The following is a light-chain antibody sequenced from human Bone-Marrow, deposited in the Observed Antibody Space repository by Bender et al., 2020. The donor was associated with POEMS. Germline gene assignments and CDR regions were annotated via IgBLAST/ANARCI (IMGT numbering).Light chain of an antibody. J-gene: IGLJ1*01. CDR2: SDV. Sequence: QSVLTQPPSASGTPGQRVTISCSGTTSNIGTNSVNWYQHLPGTAPKLLIYSDVRRPSGVPERFSGSKSGSSASLAISGLQSEDEAEYYCAAWDDSLNGYVFGTGTKVTVL. CDR3: AAWDDSLNGYV. CDR1: TSNIGTNS. V-gene: IGLV1-44*01.